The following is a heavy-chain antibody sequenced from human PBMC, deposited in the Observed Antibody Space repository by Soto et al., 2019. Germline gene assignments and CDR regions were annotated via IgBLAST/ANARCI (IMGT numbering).Heavy chain of an antibody. D-gene: IGHD1-26*01. CDR2: IIPIFGTA. CDR1: GGTFSSYA. Sequence: QVQLVQSGAEVKKPGSSVKVSCKASGGTFSSYAISWVRQAPGQGLEWMGGIIPIFGTADYAQKFQGRVTITADESASTAYMELSPLRAEDMAVYYCASHGGRSPEGRYYYGMDVWGQGTTVTVSS. J-gene: IGHJ6*02. V-gene: IGHV1-69*12. CDR3: ASHGGRSPEGRYYYGMDV.